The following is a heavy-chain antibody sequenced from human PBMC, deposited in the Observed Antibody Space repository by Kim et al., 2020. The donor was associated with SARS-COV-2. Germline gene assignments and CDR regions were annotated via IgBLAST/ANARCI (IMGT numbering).Heavy chain of an antibody. D-gene: IGHD3-10*01. CDR3: ARDLPIPRGVWFGELFDYYYGMDV. V-gene: IGHV3-74*01. CDR2: INSDGSST. Sequence: GGSLRLSCAASGFTFSRYWMHWVRQTPGKGLVWVSRINSDGSSTSYADSVKGRFTISRDNAKNTLYLQMNSLRAEDTAVYYCARDLPIPRGVWFGELFDYYYGMDVWGQGTTVTVSS. J-gene: IGHJ6*02. CDR1: GFTFSRYW.